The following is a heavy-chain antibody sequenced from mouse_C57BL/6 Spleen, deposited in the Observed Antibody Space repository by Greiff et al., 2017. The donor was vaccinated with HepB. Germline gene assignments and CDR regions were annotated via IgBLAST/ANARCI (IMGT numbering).Heavy chain of an antibody. CDR2: ISYDGSN. J-gene: IGHJ3*01. D-gene: IGHD1-1*02. CDR1: GYSITSGYY. CDR3: ASSLWSSEAWFAY. V-gene: IGHV3-6*01. Sequence: EVQLQESGPGLVKPSQSLSLTCSVTGYSITSGYYWNWIRQFPGNKLEWMGYISYDGSNNYNPSLKNRISITRDTSKNQFFLKLNSVTTEDTATYYCASSLWSSEAWFAYWGQGTLVTVSA.